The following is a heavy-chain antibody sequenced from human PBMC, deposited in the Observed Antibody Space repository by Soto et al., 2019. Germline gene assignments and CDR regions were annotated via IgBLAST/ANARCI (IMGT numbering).Heavy chain of an antibody. D-gene: IGHD3-22*01. CDR1: GYTFTNYA. J-gene: IGHJ4*02. CDR2: INAGNGHT. Sequence: ASVKVSCKASGYTFTNYAIHWVRQAPGQRLEWMGWINAGNGHTKYSQKFQARVTITRDTSASTAYMELSSLRSEDTAVYYCARGERYYYDSSGYFGFDYWGQGTLVTV. CDR3: ARGERYYYDSSGYFGFDY. V-gene: IGHV1-3*01.